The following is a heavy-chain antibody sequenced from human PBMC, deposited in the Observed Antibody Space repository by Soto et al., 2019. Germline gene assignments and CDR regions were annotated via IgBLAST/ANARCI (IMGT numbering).Heavy chain of an antibody. D-gene: IGHD2-15*01. CDR2: IRGSGDSS. Sequence: GVFHRHPCDASGFKCVDLGMNWVRQDTGKGLEWVSGIRGSGDSSYYADSVKGRFTISRDNSKNTLYLQMHSLRAEDTAVYYCAKGKCSGGACYSVPSHFDYWGRGTLVTVSS. CDR3: AKGKCSGGACYSVPSHFDY. V-gene: IGHV3-23*01. CDR1: GFKCVDLG. J-gene: IGHJ4*02.